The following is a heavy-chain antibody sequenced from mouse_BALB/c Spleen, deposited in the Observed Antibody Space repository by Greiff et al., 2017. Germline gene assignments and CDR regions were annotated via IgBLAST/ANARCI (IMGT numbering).Heavy chain of an antibody. V-gene: IGHV2-2*02. J-gene: IGHJ4*01. CDR2: IWSGGST. D-gene: IGHD2-14*01. CDR1: GFSLTSYG. Sequence: VQLVESGPGLVQPSQSLSITCTVSGFSLTSYGVHWVRQSPGKGLEWLGVIWSGGSTDYNAAFISRLSISKDNSKSQVFFKMNSLQANDTAIYYCARKIGYDGYAMDDWGQGTSVTVSS. CDR3: ARKIGYDGYAMDD.